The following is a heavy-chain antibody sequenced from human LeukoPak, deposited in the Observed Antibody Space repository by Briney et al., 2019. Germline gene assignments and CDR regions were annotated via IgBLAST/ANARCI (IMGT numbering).Heavy chain of an antibody. CDR3: AKDGDTYYFDY. V-gene: IGHV3-33*06. CDR1: GFTFSSYG. Sequence: GRSLRLSCAASGFTFSSYGMHWVRQAPGKGLEWVAVIWYDGSNKYYADSVKGRFTISRDNSKNTLYLQMNSLGAEDTAVYYCAKDGDTYYFDYWGQGTLVTVSS. CDR2: IWYDGSNK. J-gene: IGHJ4*02. D-gene: IGHD5-18*01.